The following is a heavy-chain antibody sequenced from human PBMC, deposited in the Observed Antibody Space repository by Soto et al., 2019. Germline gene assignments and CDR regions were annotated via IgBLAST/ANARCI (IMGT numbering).Heavy chain of an antibody. CDR2: IWYDGGNK. D-gene: IGHD6-19*01. Sequence: AGGSLILSCAASGFNFSSYVMHWVRQAPGKGLEWVAVIWYDGGNKYYADSVKGRFTISRDNSKNTLYLQMNSLRAEDTAVYYCARDGQWLPRDGLRSSYYFDYWGQGTLVTVSS. CDR3: ARDGQWLPRDGLRSSYYFDY. J-gene: IGHJ4*02. V-gene: IGHV3-33*01. CDR1: GFNFSSYV.